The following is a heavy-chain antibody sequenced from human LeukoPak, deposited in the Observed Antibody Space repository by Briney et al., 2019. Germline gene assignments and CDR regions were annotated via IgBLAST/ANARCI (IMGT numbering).Heavy chain of an antibody. Sequence: GGSLRLSCAASGFTFSSYSMNWVRQAPGKGLEWISYIISTGSTTYYADSVKGRFIISRDNANNSLSLQMSSLRAEDTAVYYCATGFWGYCSRNSCPLDNWGQGTLVTVAS. D-gene: IGHD2-2*01. V-gene: IGHV3-48*01. CDR3: ATGFWGYCSRNSCPLDN. J-gene: IGHJ4*02. CDR1: GFTFSSYS. CDR2: IISTGSTT.